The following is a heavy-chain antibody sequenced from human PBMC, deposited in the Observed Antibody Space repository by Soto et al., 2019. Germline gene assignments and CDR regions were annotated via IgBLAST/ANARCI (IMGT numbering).Heavy chain of an antibody. V-gene: IGHV4-30-2*01. D-gene: IGHD3-22*01. CDR2: IYDSGSS. CDR3: ARATQYYFDTSGYQTGHQFAFDI. Sequence: QRKGLKWIGYIYDSGSSYYNPSLKSRVTISVDTSKNQFSLKLSSVTAADTAVYYCARATQYYFDTSGYQTGHQFAFDIWGQGTMVT. J-gene: IGHJ3*02.